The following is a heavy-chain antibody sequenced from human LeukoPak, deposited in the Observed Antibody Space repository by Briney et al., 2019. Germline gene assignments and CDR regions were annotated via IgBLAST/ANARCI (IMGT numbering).Heavy chain of an antibody. CDR2: INHSGST. J-gene: IGHJ6*02. Sequence: SETLSLTCAVYGGSYSGYYWSWIRQPPGKGLEWIGEINHSGSTNYNPSLKSRVTISVDTSKNQFSLKLSSVTAADTAVYYCARPGYCSSTSCGDDMDVWGQRTTVTVSS. V-gene: IGHV4-34*01. CDR1: GGSYSGYY. CDR3: ARPGYCSSTSCGDDMDV. D-gene: IGHD2-2*01.